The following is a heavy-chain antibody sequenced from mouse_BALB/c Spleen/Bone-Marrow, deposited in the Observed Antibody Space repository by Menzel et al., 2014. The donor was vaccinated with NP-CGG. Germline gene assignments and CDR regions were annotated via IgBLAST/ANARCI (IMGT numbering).Heavy chain of an antibody. Sequence: VQLQQSGPELMKPGASVKISCKASGYSFTGYFMNWVMQSHGKSFEWIGRINPYNGDTFYNQKFKGKATLTVDKSSSTAHMELRSLASEDSAVYYCARGGLLRAMDYWGQGTSVTVSS. D-gene: IGHD2-3*01. V-gene: IGHV1-20*02. J-gene: IGHJ4*01. CDR1: GYSFTGYF. CDR3: ARGGLLRAMDY. CDR2: INPYNGDT.